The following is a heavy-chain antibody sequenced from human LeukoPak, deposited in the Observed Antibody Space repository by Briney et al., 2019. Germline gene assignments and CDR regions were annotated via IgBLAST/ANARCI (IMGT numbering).Heavy chain of an antibody. CDR1: GFNFSTYT. V-gene: IGHV3-23*01. CDR2: ISGSGGST. J-gene: IGHJ4*02. CDR3: AKPYYYDSSDNYYGKFYY. D-gene: IGHD3-22*01. Sequence: GGSLRLSCAASGFNFSTYTMGWVRQAPGKGLEWVSGISGSGGSTYYADSVKGRFTITRDNSENTLYLQMNSLRAEDTAVYFCAKPYYYDSSDNYYGKFYYWGQGTLVTVSS.